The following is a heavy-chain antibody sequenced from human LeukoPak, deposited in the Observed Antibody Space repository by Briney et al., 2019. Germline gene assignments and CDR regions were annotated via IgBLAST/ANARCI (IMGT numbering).Heavy chain of an antibody. D-gene: IGHD3-22*01. CDR1: GYSFTSYW. CDR3: ARQASYLYYYDSSGYYSNWFDP. CDR2: IYPGDSDT. Sequence: GEPLKISCRGSGYSFTSYWIGWVRQMPGKGLEWMGIIYPGDSDTRYSPSFQGQVTISADKSISTAYLQWSSLKASDTAMYYCARQASYLYYYDSSGYYSNWFDPWGQGTLVTVSS. V-gene: IGHV5-51*01. J-gene: IGHJ5*02.